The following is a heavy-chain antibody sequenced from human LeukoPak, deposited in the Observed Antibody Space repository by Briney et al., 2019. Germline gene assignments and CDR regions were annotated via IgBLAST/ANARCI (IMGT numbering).Heavy chain of an antibody. Sequence: SETLSLTCTVYGGSISSYYWSWIRQPDGKGLEWIGRIYTSGSTNYNPSLKSQVTISVDKSKNQFSLKLSSVTAADTAVYYCARVLSSWQFDYWGQGTLVTVSS. CDR3: ARVLSSWQFDY. CDR2: IYTSGST. CDR1: GGSISSYY. V-gene: IGHV4-4*07. D-gene: IGHD6-13*01. J-gene: IGHJ4*02.